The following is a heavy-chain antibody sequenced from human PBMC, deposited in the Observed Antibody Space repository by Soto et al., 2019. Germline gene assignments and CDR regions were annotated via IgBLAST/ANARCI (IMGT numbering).Heavy chain of an antibody. V-gene: IGHV3-23*01. J-gene: IGHJ6*02. Sequence: GGSLRLSCEVSGFTFSSYGMNWVRQAPDKGLEWVSTIGIGGDTYYADSVKGRFTISRDNSKNTLFLQMNSLRAEHPALYFCAKDGTTGRIHYYGMDVCRQGPTVTASS. D-gene: IGHD1-26*01. CDR3: AKDGTTGRIHYYGMDV. CDR2: IGIGGDT. CDR1: GFTFSSYG.